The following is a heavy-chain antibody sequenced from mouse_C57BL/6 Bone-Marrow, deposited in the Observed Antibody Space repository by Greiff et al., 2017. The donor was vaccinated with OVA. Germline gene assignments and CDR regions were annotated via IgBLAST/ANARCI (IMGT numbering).Heavy chain of an antibody. CDR3: TRAGAITTVGATAGKEYYAMDY. CDR1: GYAFSSYW. Sequence: QVQLQQSGAELVKPGASVKISCKASGYAFSSYWMNWVKQRPGKGLEWIGQIYPGDGDTNYNGQFKGKATLTADKSSSTAYMQLSSLTSEASAVFFRTRAGAITTVGATAGKEYYAMDYWGQGTSVTVSS. V-gene: IGHV1-80*01. D-gene: IGHD1-1*01. CDR2: IYPGDGDT. J-gene: IGHJ4*01.